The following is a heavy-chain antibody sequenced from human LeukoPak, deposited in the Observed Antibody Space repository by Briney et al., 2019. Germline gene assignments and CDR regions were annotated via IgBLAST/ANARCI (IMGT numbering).Heavy chain of an antibody. Sequence: SETLSLTCTDSGGSVSSGSYYWSWIRQPPGKGLEWIGYIYYSGSTNYNPSLKSRVTISVDTSKNQFSLKLSSVTAGDTAVYYCARGSYHDSNGQVRYWGQGTLVTVSS. D-gene: IGHD3-22*01. J-gene: IGHJ4*02. CDR3: ARGSYHDSNGQVRY. V-gene: IGHV4-61*01. CDR1: GGSVSSGSYY. CDR2: IYYSGST.